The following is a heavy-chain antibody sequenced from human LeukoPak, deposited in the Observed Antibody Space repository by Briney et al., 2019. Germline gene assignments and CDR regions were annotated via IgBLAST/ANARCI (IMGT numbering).Heavy chain of an antibody. J-gene: IGHJ5*02. CDR3: ARDNGGIAAAGTKFDP. CDR2: ISAYNGNT. D-gene: IGHD6-13*01. CDR1: GGTFSSYA. Sequence: ASVKVSCKASGGTFSSYAISWVRQAPGQGLEWMGWISAYNGNTNYAQKLQGRVTMTTDTSTSTAYMELRSLRSDDTAVYYCARDNGGIAAAGTKFDPWGQGTLVTVSS. V-gene: IGHV1-18*01.